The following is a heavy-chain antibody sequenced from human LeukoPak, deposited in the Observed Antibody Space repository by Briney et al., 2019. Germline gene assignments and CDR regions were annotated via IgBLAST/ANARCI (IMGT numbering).Heavy chain of an antibody. CDR3: ARVLLYSYGYIDY. V-gene: IGHV4-38-2*02. J-gene: IGHJ4*02. Sequence: SETLSLTCTVSGYSISSGYYWGWIRQPPRKGLEWIGSFSQIGSTYYNPSLQSRVTTSVDTSKNQFSLNLNSVTAADTAVYYCARVLLYSYGYIDYWGQGTLVTVSS. D-gene: IGHD5-18*01. CDR2: FSQIGST. CDR1: GYSISSGYY.